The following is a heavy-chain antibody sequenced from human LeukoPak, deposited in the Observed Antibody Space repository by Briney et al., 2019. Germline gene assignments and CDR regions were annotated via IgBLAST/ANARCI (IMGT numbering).Heavy chain of an antibody. CDR3: ARDVAVLDAFDI. V-gene: IGHV1-8*01. CDR1: GYTFTSYD. D-gene: IGHD6-19*01. J-gene: IGHJ3*02. Sequence: GASVKVSCKASGYTFTSYDINWVRQATGQGLEWMGWMNPNSGNTGYAQKFQGRVTMTRNTSISTAYMELSSLRSEDTAVYYCARDVAVLDAFDIWGQGTMVTASS. CDR2: MNPNSGNT.